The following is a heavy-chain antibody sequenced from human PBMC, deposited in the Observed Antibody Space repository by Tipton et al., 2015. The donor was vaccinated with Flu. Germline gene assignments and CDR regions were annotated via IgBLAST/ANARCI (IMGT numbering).Heavy chain of an antibody. D-gene: IGHD3-22*01. CDR1: GESMGINYY. CDR3: AREWDYYDSSGYFVS. CDR2: IYTNTNT. Sequence: TLSLTCSVSGESMGINYYWGWIRQPPGEGLEWIGRIYTNTNTNYKASLKSRVTISIDRSKNQFSLKLTSVTAADTAVYYCAREWDYYDSSGYFVSWGQGSLVTVSS. V-gene: IGHV4-38-2*02. J-gene: IGHJ5*01.